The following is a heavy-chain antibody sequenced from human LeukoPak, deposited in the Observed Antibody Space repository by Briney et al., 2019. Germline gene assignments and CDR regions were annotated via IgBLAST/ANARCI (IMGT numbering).Heavy chain of an antibody. D-gene: IGHD3-22*01. CDR3: ARDLFGHYFDSSGNDY. V-gene: IGHV3-23*01. Sequence: GGTLRLSCAASGFTFSNYGMSWVRQAPGKGLEWVSAISGSGGSTYYADSVKGRFTISRDNAKNSLYLQMNSLRAEDTAVYYCARDLFGHYFDSSGNDYWGRGTLVTVSS. J-gene: IGHJ4*02. CDR1: GFTFSNYG. CDR2: ISGSGGST.